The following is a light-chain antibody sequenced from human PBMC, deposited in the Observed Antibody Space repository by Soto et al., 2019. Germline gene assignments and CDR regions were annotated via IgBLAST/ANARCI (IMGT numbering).Light chain of an antibody. J-gene: IGKJ1*01. V-gene: IGKV3-11*01. Sequence: EIVLTQSQATLSLSPGERATLSCRASQSVSSYLAWYQQKPGQAPRLLIYDASNRATDIPARFSGSGSGTDFTLTISSLEPEDFAVYYCLQRSGWPWTVGQGTKVEIK. CDR3: LQRSGWPWT. CDR2: DAS. CDR1: QSVSSY.